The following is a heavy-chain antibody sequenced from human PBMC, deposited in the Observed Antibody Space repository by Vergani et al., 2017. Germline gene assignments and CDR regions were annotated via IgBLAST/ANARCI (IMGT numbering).Heavy chain of an antibody. J-gene: IGHJ4*02. CDR3: AISSDTAMVLSPFDY. CDR2: INPSGGST. Sequence: QVQLVQSGAEVKKPGASVKVSCKASGYTFTSYYMHWVRQAPGQGLEWMGIINPSGGSTSYAQKFQGRVTMTRDTSTSTVYMELSSLRSEDTDVYYCAISSDTAMVLSPFDYWGQGTLVTVSS. V-gene: IGHV1-46*01. CDR1: GYTFTSYY. D-gene: IGHD5-18*01.